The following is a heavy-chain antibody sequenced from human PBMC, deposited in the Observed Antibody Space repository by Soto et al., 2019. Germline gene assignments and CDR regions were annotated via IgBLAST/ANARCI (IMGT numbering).Heavy chain of an antibody. Sequence: QVQLVQSGAEVKKPGASVKVSCKASGYIFTKYGIIWVRQAPGQGLGWMGWISAYNGNTNYAQKLQGRVTMTTDTSTSTAYMELMSLTSDDTAVYYCARDVPTVTTGGPDYWGQGSLVTVSS. CDR1: GYIFTKYG. V-gene: IGHV1-18*01. D-gene: IGHD4-17*01. J-gene: IGHJ4*02. CDR2: ISAYNGNT. CDR3: ARDVPTVTTGGPDY.